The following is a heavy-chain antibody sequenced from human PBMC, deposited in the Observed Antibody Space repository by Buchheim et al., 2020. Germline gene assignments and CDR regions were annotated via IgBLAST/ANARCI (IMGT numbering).Heavy chain of an antibody. CDR3: ARGSTTVTAKGYFDY. D-gene: IGHD4-17*01. J-gene: IGHJ4*02. CDR1: GFTFSNYW. V-gene: IGHV3-7*03. CDR2: IKQDGSEK. Sequence: EVQLVEFGGGLVQPGGSLTVSCAASGFTFSNYWMNWVRQAPGKGLGWVANIKQDGSEKNYVDSVEGRFTISRDNGDNSIYLEVSSLRVVDTGVYYCARGSTTVTAKGYFDYWGQGAL.